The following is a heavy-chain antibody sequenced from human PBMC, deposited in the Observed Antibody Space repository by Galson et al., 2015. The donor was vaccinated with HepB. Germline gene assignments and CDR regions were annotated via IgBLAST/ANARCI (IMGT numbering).Heavy chain of an antibody. CDR2: INPNSGGT. CDR3: ARSQAQLWSNDAFDI. Sequence: SVKVSCKVSGYTLTELSMHWVRQAPGQGLEWMGWINPNSGGTNYAQKFQGRVTMTRDTSISTAYMELSRLRSDDTAVYYCARSQAQLWSNDAFDIWGQGTMVTVSS. D-gene: IGHD5-18*01. CDR1: GYTLTELS. J-gene: IGHJ3*02. V-gene: IGHV1-2*02.